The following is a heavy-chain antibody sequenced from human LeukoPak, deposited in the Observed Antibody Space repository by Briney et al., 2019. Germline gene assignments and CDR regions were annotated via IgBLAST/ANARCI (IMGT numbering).Heavy chain of an antibody. Sequence: PGGSLRLSCAASRFTYSNNSMSWVRQAPGKGLEWVANVKQDGSEKYYADSVKGRFTISRDNAKNSLYMQMNSLRAEDTAVYYCARELAVTGPFDYWGQGTLVTVSS. CDR2: VKQDGSEK. V-gene: IGHV3-7*01. D-gene: IGHD6-19*01. CDR1: RFTYSNNS. CDR3: ARELAVTGPFDY. J-gene: IGHJ4*02.